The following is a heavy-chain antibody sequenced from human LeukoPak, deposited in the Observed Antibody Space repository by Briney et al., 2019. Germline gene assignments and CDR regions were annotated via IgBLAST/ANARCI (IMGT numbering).Heavy chain of an antibody. Sequence: SVKVSXKASGGTFSSYAISWVRQAPGQGLEWMGGIIPIFGTANYAQKFQGRVTITADKSTSTAYMELSSLRSEDTAVYYCARVGSRSSGYDYWGQGTLVTVSS. CDR2: IIPIFGTA. V-gene: IGHV1-69*06. J-gene: IGHJ4*02. D-gene: IGHD5-12*01. CDR1: GGTFSSYA. CDR3: ARVGSRSSGYDY.